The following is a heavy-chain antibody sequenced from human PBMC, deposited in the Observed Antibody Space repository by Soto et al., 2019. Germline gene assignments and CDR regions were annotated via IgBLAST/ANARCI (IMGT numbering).Heavy chain of an antibody. CDR3: ARVEVEYSSSSQDY. D-gene: IGHD6-6*01. CDR2: IYSGGST. J-gene: IGHJ4*02. V-gene: IGHV3-53*01. CDR1: GFTVSSNY. Sequence: GGSLRLSCAASGFTVSSNYMSWVRQAPGKGLEWDSVIYSGGSTYYADSVKGRFTISRDNSKNTLYLQMNSLRAEDTAVYYCARVEVEYSSSSQDYWGQGTLVTVSS.